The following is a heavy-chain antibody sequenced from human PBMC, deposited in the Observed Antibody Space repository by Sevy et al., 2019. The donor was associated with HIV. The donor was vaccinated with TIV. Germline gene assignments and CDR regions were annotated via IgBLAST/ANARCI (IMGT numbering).Heavy chain of an antibody. CDR2: IKQDGSVK. D-gene: IGHD6-13*01. CDR1: GFTLNSYW. J-gene: IGHJ4*02. Sequence: GGSLRLSCVASGFTLNSYWMHWVRQAPGKGLEWVANIKQDGSVKYYVDSVKGRFTFSRDNARNLLYLQMNSLRVEDTALYYCVRAIAADGSFWGQGTLVTVSS. V-gene: IGHV3-7*01. CDR3: VRAIAADGSF.